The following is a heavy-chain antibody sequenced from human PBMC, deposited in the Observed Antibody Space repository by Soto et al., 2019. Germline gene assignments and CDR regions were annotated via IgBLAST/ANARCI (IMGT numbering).Heavy chain of an antibody. J-gene: IGHJ1*01. CDR2: INWNSGSI. CDR3: VKDESINWYSGHFRH. D-gene: IGHD6-13*01. Sequence: SRILSWAASGFTFDDYAMHWVRQVPGKGLEWVSGINWNSGSIGYGDSVKGRFAISRDNAKNSLHLQMNSLSAEDTAFYYCVKDESINWYSGHFRHWGQGTLVTV. V-gene: IGHV3-9*01. CDR1: GFTFDDYA.